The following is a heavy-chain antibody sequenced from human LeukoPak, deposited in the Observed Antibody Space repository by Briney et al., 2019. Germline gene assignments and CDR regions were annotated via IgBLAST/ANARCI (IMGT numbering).Heavy chain of an antibody. CDR1: GFSLSSYW. CDR3: AKSRYYDSSGFFSPGGLVY. V-gene: IGHV3-74*01. Sequence: PGGFLRLSCAGSGFSLSSYWMHWVRQAPGKGLVWVSRIDSDGTGTSYADSVKGRFTISRDNSKNTLYLQMNSLRAEDTAVYYCAKSRYYDSSGFFSPGGLVYWGQGTLVTISS. CDR2: IDSDGTGT. D-gene: IGHD3-22*01. J-gene: IGHJ4*02.